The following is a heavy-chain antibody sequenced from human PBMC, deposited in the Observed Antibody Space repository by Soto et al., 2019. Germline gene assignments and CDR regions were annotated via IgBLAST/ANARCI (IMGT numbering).Heavy chain of an antibody. V-gene: IGHV4-59*01. Sequence: SETLSLTCTVSGGSISSYYWSWIRQPPGKGLEWIGYIYYSGSTNYNPSLKSRVTISVDTSKNQFSLKLSSVTAADTAVYYCARLRLKPKYYGMDVWGQGTTVTVSS. D-gene: IGHD5-12*01. CDR3: ARLRLKPKYYGMDV. CDR2: IYYSGST. J-gene: IGHJ6*02. CDR1: GGSISSYY.